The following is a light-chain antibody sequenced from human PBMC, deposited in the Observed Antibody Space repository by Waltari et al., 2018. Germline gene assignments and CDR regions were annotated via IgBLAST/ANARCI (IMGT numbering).Light chain of an antibody. CDR3: QQNYITPWT. CDR1: QSISSY. Sequence: DIQMTQSPSSLSASVGDRVTITCRASQSISSYLNWYQQEPGKAPKLLSYAASSLQSGVPSRFSGSGSGTDFTLTISSLQPEDFATYYCQQNYITPWTFGQGTKVEIK. J-gene: IGKJ1*01. CDR2: AAS. V-gene: IGKV1-39*01.